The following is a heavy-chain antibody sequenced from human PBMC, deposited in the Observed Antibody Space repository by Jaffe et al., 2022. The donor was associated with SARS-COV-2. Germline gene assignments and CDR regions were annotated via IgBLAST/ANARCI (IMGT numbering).Heavy chain of an antibody. V-gene: IGHV4-59*01. CDR2: IYYSGST. CDR1: GGSISSYY. J-gene: IGHJ3*02. Sequence: QVQLQESGPGLVKPSETLSLTCTVSGGSISSYYWSWIRQPPGKGLEWIGYIYYSGSTNYNPSLKSRVTISVDTSKNQFSLKLSSVTAADTAVYYCARGEMIQLWLRAFDIWGQGTMVTVSS. CDR3: ARGEMIQLWLRAFDI. D-gene: IGHD5-18*01.